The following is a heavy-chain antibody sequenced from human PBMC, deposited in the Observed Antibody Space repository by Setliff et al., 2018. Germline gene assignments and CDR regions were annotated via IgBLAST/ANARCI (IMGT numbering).Heavy chain of an antibody. Sequence: AASVTVSCKASGNTFTGYYIHWLRQAPGQGLEWMGCINPNSGDTTFAQKFQGRVTITRDTSNSTDYMDLSRLTSDDTAVYYCAREVLSTVVAWDYWGQGTLVTVSS. CDR1: GNTFTGYY. CDR2: INPNSGDT. CDR3: AREVLSTVVAWDY. J-gene: IGHJ4*02. D-gene: IGHD4-17*01. V-gene: IGHV1-2*02.